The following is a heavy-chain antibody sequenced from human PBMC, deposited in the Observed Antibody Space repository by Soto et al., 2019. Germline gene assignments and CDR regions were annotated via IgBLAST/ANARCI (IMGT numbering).Heavy chain of an antibody. CDR3: AKGLRQWLVTSDFNY. Sequence: VQLVEAGGGVVQPGRSLRLSCAASGFTFSDYAMHLVRQAPGQGLEWVAVVAHDGRNTHYAESVKGRFTSSRDSSNITVSLEMTSLRDEDTAVYYCAKGLRQWLVTSDFNYWGQGALVTVSS. CDR2: VAHDGRNT. V-gene: IGHV3-30*18. J-gene: IGHJ4*02. D-gene: IGHD6-19*01. CDR1: GFTFSDYA.